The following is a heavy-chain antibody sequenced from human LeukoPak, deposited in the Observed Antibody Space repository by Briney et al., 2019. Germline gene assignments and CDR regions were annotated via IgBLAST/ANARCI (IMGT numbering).Heavy chain of an antibody. J-gene: IGHJ4*02. CDR3: AKGGGYYGSGSYWYYFDY. CDR2: ISWNSGSI. V-gene: IGHV3-9*03. D-gene: IGHD3-10*01. CDR1: GFTFDDYA. Sequence: GGSLRLSCAASGFTFDDYAMHWVRQAPGKGLEWVSGISWNSGSIGYADSVKGRFTISRDNAKNSLYLQMNSLRAEDMALYYCAKGGGYYGSGSYWYYFDYWGQGTLVTVSS.